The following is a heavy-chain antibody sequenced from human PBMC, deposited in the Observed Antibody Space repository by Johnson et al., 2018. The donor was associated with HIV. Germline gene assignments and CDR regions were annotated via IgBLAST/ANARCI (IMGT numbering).Heavy chain of an antibody. D-gene: IGHD1-7*01. V-gene: IGHV3-20*04. J-gene: IGHJ3*01. CDR3: AREPELELQFSHAFDF. CDR2: INWNGGST. Sequence: VQLVESGGGVVRPGGSLRLSCEASGFTFDDYGLSWVRQAPGKGLEWVSGINWNGGSTTYADSVKGRFTISRDNAKNSLYLQMNSLRAEDTAVYYCAREPELELQFSHAFDFWGQGTMVSVSS. CDR1: GFTFDDYG.